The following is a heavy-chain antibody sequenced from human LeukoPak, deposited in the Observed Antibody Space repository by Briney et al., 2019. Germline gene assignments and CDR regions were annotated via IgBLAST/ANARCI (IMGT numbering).Heavy chain of an antibody. CDR1: GFTFSSYA. J-gene: IGHJ4*02. CDR3: AKDVPIPQYYDILTGYAPDFDY. Sequence: GGSLRLYCAASGFTFSSYAMSWVRQAPGKGLEWVSAISGSGGSTYYADSVKGRFTISRDNSKNTLYLQMNSLRAEDTAVYYCAKDVPIPQYYDILTGYAPDFDYWGQGTLVTVSS. CDR2: ISGSGGST. V-gene: IGHV3-23*01. D-gene: IGHD3-9*01.